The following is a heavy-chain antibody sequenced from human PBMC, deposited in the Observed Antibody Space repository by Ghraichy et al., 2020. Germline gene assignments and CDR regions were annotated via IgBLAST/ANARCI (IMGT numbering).Heavy chain of an antibody. V-gene: IGHV3-21*01. CDR2: ITSGRSYI. D-gene: IGHD3-16*02. CDR3: ARCIVLACVYFFDY. CDR1: GFTFSNYS. J-gene: IGHJ4*02. Sequence: LSLTCAASGFTFSNYSMNWVRQAPGKGLEWVSSITSGRSYIYEADSVKGRFTISRDNAKNSLYLQMNSLRAEDTAVYYCARCIVLACVYFFDYWGQGTLVTVSS.